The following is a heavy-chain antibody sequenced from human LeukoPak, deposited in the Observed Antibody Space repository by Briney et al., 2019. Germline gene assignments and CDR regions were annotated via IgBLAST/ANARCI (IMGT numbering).Heavy chain of an antibody. D-gene: IGHD5-18*01. Sequence: SETLSLTCSVSGGSFSSFYWSWIRQPPGKGLEWIGSMYHSGSANYNPSLKSRVTISVDTSKNQVSLKLSSVTAADTAVYYCARHLNTAMGHQIDYWGQGTLVTVSS. CDR2: MYHSGSA. J-gene: IGHJ4*02. V-gene: IGHV4-59*08. CDR1: GGSFSSFY. CDR3: ARHLNTAMGHQIDY.